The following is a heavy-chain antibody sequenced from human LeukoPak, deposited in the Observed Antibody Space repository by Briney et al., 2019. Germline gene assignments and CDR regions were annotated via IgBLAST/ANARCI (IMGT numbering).Heavy chain of an antibody. D-gene: IGHD6-19*01. J-gene: IGHJ4*02. CDR1: GYTFTGYY. Sequence: AASVNVSCKASGYTFTGYYMHWVRQAPGQGLEWMGWINPNSGGTNYAQKFQGRVTMTRDTSISTAYMELSRLRSDDTAVYYCARDLGIAVAGLNSYFDYWGQGTLVTVSS. V-gene: IGHV1-2*02. CDR2: INPNSGGT. CDR3: ARDLGIAVAGLNSYFDY.